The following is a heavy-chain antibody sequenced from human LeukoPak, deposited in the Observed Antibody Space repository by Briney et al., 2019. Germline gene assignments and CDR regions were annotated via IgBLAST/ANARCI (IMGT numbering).Heavy chain of an antibody. D-gene: IGHD1-26*01. Sequence: GGSLRLSCAASGFTFSSYTMHWVSQAPGKGLEWVAVISYDGSNKYYADSVKGRFTISRDNSKNTLYLQMNSLRAEDTAVYYCARASGRYPSHYFDYCGQGTLVTVSS. CDR3: ARASGRYPSHYFDY. CDR1: GFTFSSYT. J-gene: IGHJ4*02. CDR2: ISYDGSNK. V-gene: IGHV3-30-3*01.